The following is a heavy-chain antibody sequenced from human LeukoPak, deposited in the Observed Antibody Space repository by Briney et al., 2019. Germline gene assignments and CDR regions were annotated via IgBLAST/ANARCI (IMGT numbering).Heavy chain of an antibody. CDR1: GYTFTSFY. J-gene: IGHJ4*02. D-gene: IGHD1-7*01. CDR2: INPSNGDT. V-gene: IGHV1-2*02. CDR3: GKDNGGVPGTFDF. Sequence: ASVKVSCKASGYTFTSFYIHWVRQAPGQGLEWRGWINPSNGDTNSAQKFQGRVTMTRDTSINTVYLDLTSLRSDDTAVYYCGKDNGGVPGTFDFWGQGTLVTVSS.